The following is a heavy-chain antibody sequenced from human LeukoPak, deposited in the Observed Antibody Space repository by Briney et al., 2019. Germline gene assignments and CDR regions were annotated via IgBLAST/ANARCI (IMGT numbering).Heavy chain of an antibody. CDR2: IKQDGSEK. Sequence: GGSLRLSCVPSGFTFSSYWMSWVRQAPGKGLEWVANIKQDGSEKYYVGSVKGRFIISRDNAKNSLYLQMNSLRAEDTAVYYCANNPYYYDSSGNSGFDYWGQGTLVTVSS. V-gene: IGHV3-7*03. CDR3: ANNPYYYDSSGNSGFDY. D-gene: IGHD3-22*01. CDR1: GFTFSSYW. J-gene: IGHJ4*02.